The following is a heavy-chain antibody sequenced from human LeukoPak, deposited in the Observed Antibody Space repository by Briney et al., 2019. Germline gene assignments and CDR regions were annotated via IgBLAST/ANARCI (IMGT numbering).Heavy chain of an antibody. Sequence: SETLSLTCGVSGGSISSTNWWSWVRQPPGKGLEWIGEVDHSGSTKYNPSLKSRVTISVDTSKNQFSLKLSSVTAADTAVYYCARGARAGYNLEPFDYWGQGTLVTVSS. CDR2: VDHSGST. CDR3: ARGARAGYNLEPFDY. J-gene: IGHJ4*02. CDR1: GGSISSTNW. V-gene: IGHV4-4*02. D-gene: IGHD5-24*01.